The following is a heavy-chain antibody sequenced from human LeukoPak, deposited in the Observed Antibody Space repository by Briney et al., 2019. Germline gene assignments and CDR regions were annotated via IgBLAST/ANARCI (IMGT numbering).Heavy chain of an antibody. CDR3: ARDGSGAFDI. CDR1: GYTFIGYY. CDR2: IIPIFGTA. D-gene: IGHD1-14*01. Sequence: GASVKASCKASGYTFIGYYMHWVRQAPGQGLEWMGGIIPIFGTANYAQKFQGRVTITADESTSTAYMELGSLRSEDTAVYYCARDGSGAFDIWGQGTMVTVSS. V-gene: IGHV1-69*13. J-gene: IGHJ3*02.